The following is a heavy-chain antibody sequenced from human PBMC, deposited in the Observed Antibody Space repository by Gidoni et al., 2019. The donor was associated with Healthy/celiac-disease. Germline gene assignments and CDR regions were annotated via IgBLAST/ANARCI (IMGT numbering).Heavy chain of an antibody. CDR2: INHSGST. D-gene: IGHD4-17*01. CDR1: GGSFSGYY. V-gene: IGHV4-34*01. Sequence: QVQLQQWGAGLLKPSETLSLTCAVYGGSFSGYYWSWIRQPPGKGLEWIGEINHSGSTNYNPSLKSRVTISVDTSKNQFSLKLSSVTAADTAVYYCARWSPDYGDYPGYYYYYMDVWGKGTTVTVSS. J-gene: IGHJ6*03. CDR3: ARWSPDYGDYPGYYYYYMDV.